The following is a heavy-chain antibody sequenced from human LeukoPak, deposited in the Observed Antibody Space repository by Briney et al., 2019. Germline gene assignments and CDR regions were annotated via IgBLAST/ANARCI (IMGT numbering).Heavy chain of an antibody. Sequence: PGGSLRLSCATSGFTFSSCGMHWVRQAPGKGLEWVALIWYDGSSQYYADSVKGRFTISRDDSKNMLYLQMNSLTAEDTAVYYCARDKSPREDYYFDYWGQGTLVTVSS. CDR1: GFTFSSCG. V-gene: IGHV3-33*01. CDR2: IWYDGSSQ. D-gene: IGHD3/OR15-3a*01. CDR3: ARDKSPREDYYFDY. J-gene: IGHJ4*02.